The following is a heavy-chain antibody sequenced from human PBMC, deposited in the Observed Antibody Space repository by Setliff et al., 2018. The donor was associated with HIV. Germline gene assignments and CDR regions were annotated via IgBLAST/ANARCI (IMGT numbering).Heavy chain of an antibody. CDR2: MAHDGNV. V-gene: IGHV4-59*11. Sequence: PSETLSLTCSVSGDSISSHYWTWIRQSPVKGLEWMGYMAHDGNVNYNPSLNSRISLSRDMSKNQISLRLTSVTAADTAVYFCAREVHGQPLDSWGQGILVTVSS. J-gene: IGHJ5*01. CDR1: GDSISSHY. CDR3: AREVHGQPLDS. D-gene: IGHD6-13*01.